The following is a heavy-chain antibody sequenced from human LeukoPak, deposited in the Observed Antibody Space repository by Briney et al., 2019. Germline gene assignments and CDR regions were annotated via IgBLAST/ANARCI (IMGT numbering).Heavy chain of an antibody. J-gene: IGHJ4*02. D-gene: IGHD5-24*01. V-gene: IGHV3-53*01. CDR2: IYSGGAT. Sequence: GGSLRLSCAASGFTVISNLMTWVRQSPGRGLEWLSSIYSGGATYYADSVKGRFTISRDNPKNLLFLQINSLRVEDTAVYYCARETPRRGETRDGYRWGQGTLVTVSS. CDR3: ARETPRRGETRDGYR. CDR1: GFTVISNL.